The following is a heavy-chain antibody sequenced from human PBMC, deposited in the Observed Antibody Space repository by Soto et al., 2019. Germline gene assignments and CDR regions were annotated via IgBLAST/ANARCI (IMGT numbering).Heavy chain of an antibody. V-gene: IGHV1-8*01. D-gene: IGHD3-10*01. CDR2: MNPNSGNT. CDR3: ARGHMVRGVINFIGYYYYMDV. CDR1: GYTFTSYD. Sequence: ASVKVSCRASGYTFTSYDINWVRQATGQGLEWMGWMNPNSGNTGYAQKFQGRVTMTRNTSISTAYMELSSLRSEDTAVYYCARGHMVRGVINFIGYYYYMDVWGKGTTVTVSS. J-gene: IGHJ6*03.